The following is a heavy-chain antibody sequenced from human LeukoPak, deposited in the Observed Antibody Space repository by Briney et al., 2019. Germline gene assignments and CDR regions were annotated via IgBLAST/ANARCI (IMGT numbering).Heavy chain of an antibody. CDR2: ISYDGSIK. D-gene: IGHD2-2*01. CDR3: ARDRSRNYSCDY. V-gene: IGHV3-30*19. J-gene: IGHJ4*02. Sequence: PGRSLRLSCAASGFTFSSHAMHWVRPAPGKGLEWVAFISYDGSIKYYADSVKGRFTISRDNSKNTLYLQMSSLRTEDTAVYYCARDRSRNYSCDYWGQGTLVSVSS. CDR1: GFTFSSHA.